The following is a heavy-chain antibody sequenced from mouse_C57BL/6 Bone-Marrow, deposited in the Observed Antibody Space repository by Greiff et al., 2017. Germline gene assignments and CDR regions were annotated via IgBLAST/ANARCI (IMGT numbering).Heavy chain of an antibody. CDR3: ARCVYYGSSKGYYFDY. CDR2: IDPSDSYT. D-gene: IGHD1-1*01. V-gene: IGHV1-59*01. Sequence: VQLQQPGAELVRPGTSVKLSCKASGYTFTSYWMHWVKQRPGQGLEWIGVIDPSDSYTNYNQKFKGKATLTVDTSSSTAYMQLSSLTSEDSAVYYCARCVYYGSSKGYYFDYWGQGTTLTVSS. CDR1: GYTFTSYW. J-gene: IGHJ2*01.